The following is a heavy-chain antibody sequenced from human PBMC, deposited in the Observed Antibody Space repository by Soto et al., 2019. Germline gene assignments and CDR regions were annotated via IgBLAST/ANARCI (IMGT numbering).Heavy chain of an antibody. J-gene: IGHJ4*02. D-gene: IGHD3-22*01. CDR2: ISYDGSNK. V-gene: IGHV3-30*18. Sequence: GGSLRLSCAASGFTFSSYGMHWVRQAPGKGLEWVAVISYDGSNKYYADSVKGRFTISRDNSKNTLYLQMNSLRAEDTAVYYCAKSVRTNYYDSSGFDYWGQGTLVTVS. CDR1: GFTFSSYG. CDR3: AKSVRTNYYDSSGFDY.